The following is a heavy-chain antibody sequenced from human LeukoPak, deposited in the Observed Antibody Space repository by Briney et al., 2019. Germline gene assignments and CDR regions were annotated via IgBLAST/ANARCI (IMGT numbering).Heavy chain of an antibody. CDR1: GGSISSYY. CDR2: IYYSGST. Sequence: SETLSLTCTVSGGSISSYYWSWIRQPPGKGLEWIGYIYYSGSTNYNPSLKSRVTISVDTSKNQFSLKLSSGTAADTAVYYCARGAGNIAVAGSLYFDYWGQGTLVTVSS. V-gene: IGHV4-59*08. D-gene: IGHD6-19*01. J-gene: IGHJ4*02. CDR3: ARGAGNIAVAGSLYFDY.